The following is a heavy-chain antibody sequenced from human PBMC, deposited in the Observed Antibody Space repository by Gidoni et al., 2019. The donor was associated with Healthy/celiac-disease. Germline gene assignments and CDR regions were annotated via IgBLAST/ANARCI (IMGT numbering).Heavy chain of an antibody. CDR3: AKELCGIYGGGSCYFHY. V-gene: IGHV3-23*01. J-gene: IGHJ4*02. Sequence: EVQLLESGGGLVQPGGSLRLSCAASGFTFSSYAMSWVRQAQGKALEWVSAISGSGGSTYYADAVKGRFTISRDNSKNTLYLQMNSLRAEDTAVYYCAKELCGIYGGGSCYFHYWGQGTLVTVSS. D-gene: IGHD2-15*01. CDR2: ISGSGGST. CDR1: GFTFSSYA.